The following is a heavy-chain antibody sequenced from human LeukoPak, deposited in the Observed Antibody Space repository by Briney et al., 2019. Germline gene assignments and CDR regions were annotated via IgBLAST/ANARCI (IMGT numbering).Heavy chain of an antibody. Sequence: GGSLRLSCAASGFTVSGNYMSWVRQAPGKGLEWVSLIYSGGNTYYADSVKGRFTISRDNSKNTLYLQMNSLRAEDTAVYYCCLRRGLLRYFDWLEYWGQGTLVTASS. CDR1: GFTVSGNY. V-gene: IGHV3-53*01. J-gene: IGHJ4*02. CDR3: CLRRGLLRYFDWLEY. D-gene: IGHD3-9*01. CDR2: IYSGGNT.